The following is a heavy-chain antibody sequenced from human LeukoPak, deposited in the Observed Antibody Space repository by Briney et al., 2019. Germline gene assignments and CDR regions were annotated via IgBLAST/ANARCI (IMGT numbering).Heavy chain of an antibody. J-gene: IGHJ4*02. D-gene: IGHD4-23*01. CDR2: IGTDGSST. Sequence: GGSLRLSCVGSGFIFSSYWIHWVRQAPGRGLVWVSRIGTDGSSTNYADSVKGRFTISRDNAKNTVYLQMNSLRVEDTAVYYCARDVGYGGDWGQGTLVTASS. CDR1: GFIFSSYW. V-gene: IGHV3-74*01. CDR3: ARDVGYGGD.